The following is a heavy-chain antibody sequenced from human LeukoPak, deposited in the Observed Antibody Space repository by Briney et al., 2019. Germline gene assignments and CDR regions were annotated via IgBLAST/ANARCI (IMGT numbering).Heavy chain of an antibody. CDR2: FDPEDGET. CDR3: ATMDLWFGSLSY. CDR1: GYTLSEFS. V-gene: IGHV1-24*01. J-gene: IGHJ1*01. Sequence: ASVKLSCKVSGYTLSEFSMHWVRQARGKGLEWMGGFDPEDGETIYAQKFQGRITMTEDTSTDTAYMELSSLRSEDTAVYYCATMDLWFGSLSYWGQGTLVTVSS. D-gene: IGHD3-10*01.